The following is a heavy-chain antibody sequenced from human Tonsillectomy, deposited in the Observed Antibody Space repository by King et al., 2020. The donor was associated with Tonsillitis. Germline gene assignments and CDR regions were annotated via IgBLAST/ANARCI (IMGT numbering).Heavy chain of an antibody. Sequence: QVQLQQWGAGLLKPSEPLSLTCAVYGESFSTYYWTWIRQPPGKGLEWIGEINHSGSTNYNPSLKSRVTISIDTSKNQFSLKLNSVTAADTAVYYCARNIQLWLTNWGQGTLVTVSS. V-gene: IGHV4-34*01. D-gene: IGHD5-18*01. J-gene: IGHJ4*02. CDR3: ARNIQLWLTN. CDR1: GESFSTYY. CDR2: INHSGST.